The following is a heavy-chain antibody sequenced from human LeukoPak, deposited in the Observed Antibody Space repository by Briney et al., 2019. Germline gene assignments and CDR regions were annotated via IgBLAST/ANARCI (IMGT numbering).Heavy chain of an antibody. Sequence: ASVKVSCKASGYSFTGYYMHWVRQAPGKGLEWMGGFDPEDGETIYAQKFQGRVTMTEDTSTDTAYMELSSLRSEDTAVYYCASSRDSSGYYSWGQGTLVTVSS. V-gene: IGHV1-24*01. CDR3: ASSRDSSGYYS. CDR1: GYSFTGYY. CDR2: FDPEDGET. D-gene: IGHD3-22*01. J-gene: IGHJ4*02.